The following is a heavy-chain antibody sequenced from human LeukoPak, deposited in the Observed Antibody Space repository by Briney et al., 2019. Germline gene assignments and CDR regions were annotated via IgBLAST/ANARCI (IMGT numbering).Heavy chain of an antibody. CDR1: GYTFTGYY. CDR3: ARTPQSTGDYYSDY. Sequence: ASVKVSCKASGYTFTGYYMHWVRQAPGQGLEWMGWINPNSGGTNYAQKFQGRVTMTRDTSISTAYMELSRLRSDDTAVYYCARTPQSTGDYYSDYWGQGTLVTVSS. CDR2: INPNSGGT. J-gene: IGHJ4*02. D-gene: IGHD7-27*01. V-gene: IGHV1-2*02.